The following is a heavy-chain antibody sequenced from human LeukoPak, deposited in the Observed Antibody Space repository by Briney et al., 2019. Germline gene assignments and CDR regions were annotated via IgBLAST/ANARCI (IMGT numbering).Heavy chain of an antibody. CDR3: ARAWKTSGDY. Sequence: GGSLRLSCEASGFTFSSYWTHWVRQAPGKGLVWVSRISSDGSSTDYADSVKGRFTISRDNAKNTLYLQMNSLRVEDMAVYYCARAWKTSGDYWGQGTQVTVSS. V-gene: IGHV3-74*01. J-gene: IGHJ4*02. D-gene: IGHD1-1*01. CDR1: GFTFSSYW. CDR2: ISSDGSST.